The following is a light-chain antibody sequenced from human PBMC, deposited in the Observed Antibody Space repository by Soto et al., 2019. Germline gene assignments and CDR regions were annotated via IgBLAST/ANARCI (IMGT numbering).Light chain of an antibody. V-gene: IGLV1-40*01. CDR1: SYNIGAGYD. CDR2: GNS. Sequence: VLTQPPSVSGAPGQRVTISCTGSSYNIGAGYDVHWYQQLPGTAPKLLIYGNSNRPSGVPDRFSGSKSGTSASLAITGLQAEDEADYYCQSYDSSLDVVFGGGTKLTVL. CDR3: QSYDSSLDVV. J-gene: IGLJ2*01.